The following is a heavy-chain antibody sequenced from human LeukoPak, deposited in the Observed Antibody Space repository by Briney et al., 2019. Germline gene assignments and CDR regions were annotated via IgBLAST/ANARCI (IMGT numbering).Heavy chain of an antibody. J-gene: IGHJ5*02. CDR3: ARDFRYLYSSGWYPTLNP. CDR2: IKQDGSEK. D-gene: IGHD6-19*01. Sequence: PGGSLRLSCAASGFTFSGYWMSWVRQAPGKGLEWVANIKQDGSEKYYVDSVKGRFTISRDNAKNSLYLQMNSLRAEDTAVYYCARDFRYLYSSGWYPTLNPWGQGTLVTVSS. V-gene: IGHV3-7*01. CDR1: GFTFSGYW.